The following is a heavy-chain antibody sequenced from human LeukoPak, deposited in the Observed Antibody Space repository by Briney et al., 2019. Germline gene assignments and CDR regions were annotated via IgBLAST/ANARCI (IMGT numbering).Heavy chain of an antibody. CDR2: ISYDGSNK. CDR1: GFTFSSYG. Sequence: GRSLRLSCAASGFTFSSYGMHWVRQAPGKGLEWVAVISYDGSNKYYADSVKSRFTISRDNSKNTLYLQMNSLRTEDTAIYYCAKEDVVVITIRYFQHWGQGTLVTVSS. J-gene: IGHJ1*01. CDR3: AKEDVVVITIRYFQH. V-gene: IGHV3-30*18. D-gene: IGHD3-22*01.